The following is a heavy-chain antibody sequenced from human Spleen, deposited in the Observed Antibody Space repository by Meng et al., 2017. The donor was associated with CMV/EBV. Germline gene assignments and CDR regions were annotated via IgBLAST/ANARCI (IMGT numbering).Heavy chain of an antibody. Sequence: SVKVSCKASGGTFSSYSIGWVRQAPGQGLEWMGGIIPVSGISEYAQKFEGRVTITADRSTSTAYMQLSSLRSEDTALYYCARDNGQDDWLNDAFYIWGQGTMVTVSS. J-gene: IGHJ3*02. CDR1: GGTFSSYS. D-gene: IGHD3-9*01. CDR3: ARDNGQDDWLNDAFYI. V-gene: IGHV1-69*10. CDR2: IIPVSGIS.